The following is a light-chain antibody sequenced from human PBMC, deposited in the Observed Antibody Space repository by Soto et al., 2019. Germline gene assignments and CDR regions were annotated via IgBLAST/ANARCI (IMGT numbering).Light chain of an antibody. V-gene: IGKV3-20*01. CDR3: QQYGSSLRT. CDR2: GAS. J-gene: IGKJ3*01. Sequence: EIVLTQSPGTLSFSPGERATLSCRASQSVSSSYLAWYQQKPGQAPRLLIYGASSRATGIPDRFSGSGSGTEFTLTISTLEPEDFAVYYCQQYGSSLRTFGPGTKVDIK. CDR1: QSVSSSY.